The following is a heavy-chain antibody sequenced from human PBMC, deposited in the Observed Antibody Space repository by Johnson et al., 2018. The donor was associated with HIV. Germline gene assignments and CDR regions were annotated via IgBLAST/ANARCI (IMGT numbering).Heavy chain of an antibody. J-gene: IGHJ3*02. Sequence: VQLVESGGGVVQSGRSLRLSCAASGFTFSSYAMHWVRQAPGKGLEWVAVISYDGSDKYYADSVKGRFTISRDNSKNTLYLQMSSLRAEDTAVYYCARPLNNFPSNFDAFDIWGQGTMVTVSS. V-gene: IGHV3-30*04. D-gene: IGHD4-11*01. CDR2: ISYDGSDK. CDR3: ARPLNNFPSNFDAFDI. CDR1: GFTFSSYA.